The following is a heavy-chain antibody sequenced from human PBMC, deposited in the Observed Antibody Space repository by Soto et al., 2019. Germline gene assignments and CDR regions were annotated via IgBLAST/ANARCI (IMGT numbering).Heavy chain of an antibody. CDR3: AKGALASSYSTSAS. Sequence: GGSLRLSCAASGFALSDYAMNWVRQAPGKGLEWVSGVGDSGAMFADSVKGRFTNSRDNSNNMLYLEMHSLRAEDTALYYCAKGALASSYSTSASWGQGTLVTVSS. V-gene: IGHV3-23*01. J-gene: IGHJ5*02. D-gene: IGHD6-13*01. CDR2: VGDSGA. CDR1: GFALSDYA.